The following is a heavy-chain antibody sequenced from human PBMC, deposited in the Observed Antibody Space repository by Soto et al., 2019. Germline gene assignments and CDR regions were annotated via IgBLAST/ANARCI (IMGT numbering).Heavy chain of an antibody. Sequence: PSETLSLTCTVSGGSISSGGYYWSWIRQHPGKGLEWIGYIYYSGNTYYNPSLKSRVTISVDTSKNQFSLKLSSVTAADTAVYYCARARVNCSSTSCYNPIIYYYGMDVWGQGTTVTVSS. CDR2: IYYSGNT. CDR1: GGSISSGGYY. CDR3: ARARVNCSSTSCYNPIIYYYGMDV. V-gene: IGHV4-31*03. J-gene: IGHJ6*02. D-gene: IGHD2-2*02.